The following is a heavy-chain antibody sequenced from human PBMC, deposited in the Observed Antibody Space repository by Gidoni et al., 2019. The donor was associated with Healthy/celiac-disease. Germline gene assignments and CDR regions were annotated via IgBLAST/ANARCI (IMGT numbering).Heavy chain of an antibody. CDR2: ISGSGGST. V-gene: IGHV3-23*01. J-gene: IGHJ4*02. CDR3: AKDTIPGYYYGSGSYFGY. CDR1: GFTFSSYA. Sequence: EVQLLESGGGLVQPGGSLRLSCAASGFTFSSYARSWVRQAPGKGLEWVSAISGSGGSTYYADSVKGRFTISRDNSKNTLYLQMNSLRAEDTAVYYCAKDTIPGYYYGSGSYFGYWGQGTLVTVSS. D-gene: IGHD3-10*01.